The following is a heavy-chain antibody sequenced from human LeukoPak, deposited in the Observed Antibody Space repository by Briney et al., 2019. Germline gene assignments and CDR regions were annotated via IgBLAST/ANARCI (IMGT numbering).Heavy chain of an antibody. Sequence: GASVKVSCKASGYTLTSYYYTYYMHWVRQAPGQGLEWMGIINPSGGSTSYAQKFQGRVTMTRDTSTSTVYMELSSLRSEDTAVYYCARDLRRDGYNYGALDYWGQGTLVTVSS. D-gene: IGHD5-24*01. CDR3: ARDLRRDGYNYGALDY. CDR1: GYTLTSYYYTYY. CDR2: INPSGGST. V-gene: IGHV1-46*01. J-gene: IGHJ4*02.